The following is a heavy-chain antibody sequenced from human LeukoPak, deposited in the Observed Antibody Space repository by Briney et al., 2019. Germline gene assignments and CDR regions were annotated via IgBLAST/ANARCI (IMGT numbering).Heavy chain of an antibody. CDR2: ISSSSSYI. V-gene: IGHV3-21*01. Sequence: PGGSLRLSXAASGFTFSSYSMNWVRQAPGKGLEWVSSISSSSSYIYYADSVKGRFTISRDNAKNSLYLQMNSLRAEDTAVYYCARGEMATILDYYCYMDVWGKGTTVTVSS. CDR1: GFTFSSYS. D-gene: IGHD5-24*01. J-gene: IGHJ6*03. CDR3: ARGEMATILDYYCYMDV.